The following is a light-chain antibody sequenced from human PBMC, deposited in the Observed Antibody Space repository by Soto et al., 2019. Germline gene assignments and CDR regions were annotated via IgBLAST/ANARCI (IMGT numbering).Light chain of an antibody. V-gene: IGLV2-14*01. CDR3: GTWDYSLSAVV. CDR1: NSDVGGYDY. Sequence: QSALTQPASVSGSPGQSITISCTGTNSDVGGYDYVSWYQEHPGKAPKVVIYGVSKRPSGVTNRFSGSKSGTSATLGITGLQTGDEADYFCGTWDYSLSAVVFGGGTKLTVL. CDR2: GVS. J-gene: IGLJ2*01.